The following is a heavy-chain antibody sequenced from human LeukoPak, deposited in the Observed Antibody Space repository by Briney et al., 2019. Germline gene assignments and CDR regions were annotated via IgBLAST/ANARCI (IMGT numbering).Heavy chain of an antibody. Sequence: GGSLRLSCAASGLTLSSYSMNWVRQAPGKGLESASYISSSSSTIYYADSVKGRFTISRDNAKNSLYLQMNSLRAEDTAVYYCARVTLSGSYVGDYWGQGTLVTVSS. J-gene: IGHJ4*02. V-gene: IGHV3-48*01. D-gene: IGHD1-26*01. CDR2: ISSSSSTI. CDR3: ARVTLSGSYVGDY. CDR1: GLTLSSYS.